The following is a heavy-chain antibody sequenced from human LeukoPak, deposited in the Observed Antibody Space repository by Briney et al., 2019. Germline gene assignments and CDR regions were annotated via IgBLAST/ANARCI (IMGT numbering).Heavy chain of an antibody. CDR2: IYSGGST. J-gene: IGHJ4*02. CDR1: GFTVSSNY. Sequence: PGGSLRLSCAASGFTVSSNYMNWVRQAPGKGLEWVSVIYSGGSTYYADSVRGRFTISRDNSKDTLHLQMNSLRAEDTALYYCAKDDWSRHGSGAPGNFDYWGQGTLVTVSS. CDR3: AKDDWSRHGSGAPGNFDY. V-gene: IGHV3-53*05. D-gene: IGHD3-10*01.